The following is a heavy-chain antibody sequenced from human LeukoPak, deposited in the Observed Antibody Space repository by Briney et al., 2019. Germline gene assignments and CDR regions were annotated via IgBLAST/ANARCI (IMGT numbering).Heavy chain of an antibody. V-gene: IGHV3-30-3*01. D-gene: IGHD2-15*01. CDR2: ISYDGSNK. CDR1: GFTFSSYA. Sequence: GGSLRLSCAASGFTFSSYAMHWVRQAPGKGLEWVAVISYDGSNKYYADSVKGRFTISRDNSKNTLYLQMNSLRAEDTAVYYCARGRYCSGGSCYYNPWGQGTLVTVSS. CDR3: ARGRYCSGGSCYYNP. J-gene: IGHJ5*02.